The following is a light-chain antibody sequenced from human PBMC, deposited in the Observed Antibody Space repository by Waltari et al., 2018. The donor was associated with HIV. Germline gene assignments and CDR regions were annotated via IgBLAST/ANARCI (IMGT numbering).Light chain of an antibody. CDR3: QQYYGSPPT. J-gene: IGKJ2*01. CDR2: RAS. Sequence: DIVMTQSPESLAVSLGERATINCKSSQSILYSSNNKNYLAWYQQKPGQPPKLLIYRASARESGVPERFSGSGSGTDFTLTISSLQAEDVAVYYCQQYYGSPPTFG. V-gene: IGKV4-1*01. CDR1: QSILYSSNNKNY.